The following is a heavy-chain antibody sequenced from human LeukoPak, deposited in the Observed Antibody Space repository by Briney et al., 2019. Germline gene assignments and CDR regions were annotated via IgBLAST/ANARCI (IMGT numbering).Heavy chain of an antibody. CDR3: ARIGRDGYIVFDY. D-gene: IGHD5-24*01. J-gene: IGHJ4*02. CDR1: GFTFSSYS. V-gene: IGHV3-48*01. Sequence: GGSLRLSCAASGFTFSSYSMNWVRQAPGKGLEWVSYISSSSSTIYYADSVKGRFTISRDNAKSPLYLQMNSLRAEDTAVYYCARIGRDGYIVFDYWGQGTLVTVSS. CDR2: ISSSSSTI.